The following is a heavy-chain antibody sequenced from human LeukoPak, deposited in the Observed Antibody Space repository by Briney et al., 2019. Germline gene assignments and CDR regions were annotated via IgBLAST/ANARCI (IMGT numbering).Heavy chain of an antibody. CDR3: ASRKYYDSSGLLDY. J-gene: IGHJ4*02. Sequence: GGSLRLSCAASGFTVSSNYMSWVRQAPGKGLEWVSVIYSGGSTYYADSVKGRFTISRDNSKNTLYLQMNSLRAEDTAVYYCASRKYYDSSGLLDYWGQGTLVTVSS. D-gene: IGHD3-22*01. CDR2: IYSGGST. V-gene: IGHV3-53*01. CDR1: GFTVSSNY.